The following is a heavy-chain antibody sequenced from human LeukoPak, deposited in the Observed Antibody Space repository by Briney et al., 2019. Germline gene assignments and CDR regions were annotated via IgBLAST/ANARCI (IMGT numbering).Heavy chain of an antibody. CDR1: GGSISSNNW. CDR2: IYYSGST. CDR3: ARAGSSWYGAGSNWFDP. J-gene: IGHJ5*02. V-gene: IGHV4-4*02. Sequence: SETLSLTCAVSGGSISSNNWWIWVRQSPEKGLEWIGYIYYSGSTYYNPSLKSRVTISVDTSKNQFSLKLSSVTAADTAVYYCARAGSSWYGAGSNWFDPWGQGTLVTVSS. D-gene: IGHD6-13*01.